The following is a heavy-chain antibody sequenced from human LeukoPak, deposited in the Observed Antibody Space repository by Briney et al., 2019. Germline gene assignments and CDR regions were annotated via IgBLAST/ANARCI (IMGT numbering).Heavy chain of an antibody. Sequence: PGGSLRLSCAASGFTLSSYAMTWVRQAPGKGLEWAATVTGSGSATWHADSVKGRFTISRDNAQNSMYLQMNSLRAEDTAVYYCGRVGGRSKAAKGDAFDIWGQGTMVTVSS. CDR1: GFTLSSYA. CDR2: VTGSGSAT. D-gene: IGHD6-6*01. CDR3: GRVGGRSKAAKGDAFDI. J-gene: IGHJ3*02. V-gene: IGHV3-21*01.